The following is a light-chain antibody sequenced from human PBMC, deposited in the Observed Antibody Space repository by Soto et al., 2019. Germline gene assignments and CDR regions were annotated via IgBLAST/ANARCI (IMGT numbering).Light chain of an antibody. CDR2: DAS. V-gene: IGKV1-5*01. CDR1: QSISSW. J-gene: IGKJ1*01. CDR3: QQYRT. Sequence: NQMTQSPSTLSAAVGDRVTITCRASQSISSWLAWYQQKPGKAPKLLIYDASSLESGVPSRLSGSGSGTEFTLTISRLQPDDFATYYCQQYRTFGQGTKVDIK.